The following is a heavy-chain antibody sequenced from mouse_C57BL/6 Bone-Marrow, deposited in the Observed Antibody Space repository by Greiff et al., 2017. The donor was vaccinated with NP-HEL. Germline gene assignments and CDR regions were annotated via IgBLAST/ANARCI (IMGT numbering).Heavy chain of an antibody. CDR2: INPNNGGT. D-gene: IGHD1-1*01. CDR3: ARSAIYYYRV. CDR1: GYTFTDYY. V-gene: IGHV1-26*01. Sequence: VQLQQSGPELVKPGASVKISCKASGYTFTDYYMNWVKQSHGKSLEWIGDINPNNGGTSYNQKFKGKATLTVDKSSSTAYMELRSLTSEDSAVYYCARSAIYYYRVWGTGTTVTVSS. J-gene: IGHJ1*03.